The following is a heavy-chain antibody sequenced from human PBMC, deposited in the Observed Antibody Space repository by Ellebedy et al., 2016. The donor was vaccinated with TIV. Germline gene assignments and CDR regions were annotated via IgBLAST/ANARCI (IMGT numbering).Heavy chain of an antibody. Sequence: MPGGSLRLSCTVSGGSISSYYWSWIRQPPGKGLEWIGYIYYSGSTNYNPSLKSRVTISVDTSKNQFSLKLSSVTAADTAVYYCARDLPMAAAPVDAFDIWGQGTMVTVSS. D-gene: IGHD6-13*01. V-gene: IGHV4-59*01. CDR1: GGSISSYY. CDR3: ARDLPMAAAPVDAFDI. CDR2: IYYSGST. J-gene: IGHJ3*02.